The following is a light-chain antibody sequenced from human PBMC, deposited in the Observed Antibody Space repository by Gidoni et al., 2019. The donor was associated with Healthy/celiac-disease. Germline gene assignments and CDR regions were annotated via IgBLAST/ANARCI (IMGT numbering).Light chain of an antibody. Sequence: SFVLTQPPPVSVAPGTTATITCGGTNIESKTVHWYQQKPGQAPALVVFDDGDRPAGIADRFSGSNSGNTATLTSSRVEAGDEADYSCQVWHSSAHVFFGGGTKLTVL. J-gene: IGLJ2*01. CDR2: DDG. CDR1: NIESKT. V-gene: IGLV3-21*03. CDR3: QVWHSSAHVF.